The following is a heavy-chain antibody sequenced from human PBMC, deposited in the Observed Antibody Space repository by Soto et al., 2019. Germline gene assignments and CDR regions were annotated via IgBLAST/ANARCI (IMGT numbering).Heavy chain of an antibody. Sequence: SRPTLVHPTQTLTLTCTFSAFSLSTGGVGVGWIRQPPGKALEWLALIYWDDDKRYSPSLRSRLTITKDTSKNQVVLTMTNMDPVDTATYYCIQSRCGGDCLQSYASYYYYGMDVWGQGTTVTVSS. J-gene: IGHJ6*02. CDR3: IQSRCGGDCLQSYASYYYYGMDV. D-gene: IGHD2-21*02. V-gene: IGHV2-5*02. CDR1: AFSLSTGGVG. CDR2: IYWDDDK.